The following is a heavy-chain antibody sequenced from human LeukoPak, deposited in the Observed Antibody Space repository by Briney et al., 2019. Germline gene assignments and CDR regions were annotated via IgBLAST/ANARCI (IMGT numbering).Heavy chain of an antibody. V-gene: IGHV4-59*01. CDR3: ASARRSRVSLDREMIHAFDI. D-gene: IGHD3-16*01. J-gene: IGHJ3*02. Sequence: PSGTLSLTCSVSDSSFSGYYWNWIRQPPGKGLEWIGHIYYSGSTKYNPSLKGRVTISVDTSRKQFSLKLSSVTAADTAIYYCASARRSRVSLDREMIHAFDIWGQGTMVAVSS. CDR2: IYYSGST. CDR1: DSSFSGYY.